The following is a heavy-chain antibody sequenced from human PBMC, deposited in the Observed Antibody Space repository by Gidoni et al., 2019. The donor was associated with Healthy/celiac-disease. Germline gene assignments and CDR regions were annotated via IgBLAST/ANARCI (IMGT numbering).Heavy chain of an antibody. CDR3: ARGDSSSWYHDAFDI. CDR1: GGSIRSGGYY. Sequence: QVQLQESGPGLVKPSQTLSLTCTVSGGSIRSGGYYWSWIRQHPGKGLEWIGYIYYSGRTYYNPSLKSRVTRSVDTSKNQFSLKLSSVTAADTAVYYCARGDSSSWYHDAFDIWGQGTMVTVSS. J-gene: IGHJ3*02. D-gene: IGHD6-13*01. CDR2: IYYSGRT. V-gene: IGHV4-31*03.